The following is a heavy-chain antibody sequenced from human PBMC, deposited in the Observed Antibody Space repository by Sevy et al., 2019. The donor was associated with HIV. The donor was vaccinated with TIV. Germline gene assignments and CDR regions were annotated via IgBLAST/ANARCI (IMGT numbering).Heavy chain of an antibody. CDR1: GFTFSNAW. CDR3: TTDLVTTVDY. J-gene: IGHJ4*02. V-gene: IGHV3-15*01. D-gene: IGHD4-17*01. Sequence: GGSLRLSCAASGFTFSNAWMSWVRQAPGKGLEWVGRIKSKTDRGTTDYAAPVKGRFTISRDDSKNTLYLQMNSLKTEDTAVYYCTTDLVTTVDYWGQGTLVTVSS. CDR2: IKSKTDRGTT.